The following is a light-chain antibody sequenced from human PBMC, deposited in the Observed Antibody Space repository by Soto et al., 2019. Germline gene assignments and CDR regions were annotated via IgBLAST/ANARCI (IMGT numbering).Light chain of an antibody. V-gene: IGKV3-20*01. J-gene: IGKJ1*01. CDR2: GAS. CDR3: QQYGTSVWT. Sequence: EVVLTQSPGTLSLSPGERATLSCRASQSVSSRYLGWYQQKPGQTPRLLIYGASTRATGIPDRFSGGGSGTDFPLTISRLEPEDFAVYYCQQYGTSVWTFGQGTKVEIK. CDR1: QSVSSRY.